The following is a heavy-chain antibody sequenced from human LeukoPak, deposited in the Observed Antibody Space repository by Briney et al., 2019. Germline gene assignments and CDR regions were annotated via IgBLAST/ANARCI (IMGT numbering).Heavy chain of an antibody. CDR1: GYTFTSYG. V-gene: IGHV1-18*01. D-gene: IGHD3-3*01. Sequence: GASVKVSCKASGYTFTSYGISWVRQAPGQGLEWMGWISAYIGNTNYAQKLQGRVTMTTDTSTSTAYMELRSLRSDDTAVYYRARFGKYDFWSGYYSDYYYYYMDVWGKGTTVTVSS. J-gene: IGHJ6*03. CDR2: ISAYIGNT. CDR3: ARFGKYDFWSGYYSDYYYYYMDV.